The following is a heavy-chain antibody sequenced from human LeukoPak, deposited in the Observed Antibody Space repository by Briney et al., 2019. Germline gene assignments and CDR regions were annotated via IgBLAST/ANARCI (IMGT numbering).Heavy chain of an antibody. CDR3: TTDLEVVTAFDY. D-gene: IGHD2-21*02. J-gene: IGHJ4*02. CDR1: GFTFSNAW. CDR2: IKSKTDGGTT. V-gene: IGHV3-15*01. Sequence: GGSLRLSCAASGFTFSNAWMSWVRQAPGKGLEWVGRIKSKTDGGTTDYAAPVKGRFTISRDDSKNTLYLQMNSLKTENTAVYYCTTDLEVVTAFDYWGQGTLVTVSS.